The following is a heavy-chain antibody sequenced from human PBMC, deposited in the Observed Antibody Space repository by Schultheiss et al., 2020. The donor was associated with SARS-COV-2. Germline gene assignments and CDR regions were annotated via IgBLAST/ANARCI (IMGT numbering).Heavy chain of an antibody. J-gene: IGHJ5*02. D-gene: IGHD3-3*01. CDR3: ARDRGGDFWSGYWLGFDP. CDR2: IYYSGST. CDR1: GGSISSYY. Sequence: SETLSLTCTVSGGSISSYYWSWIRQPPGKGLEWIGYIYYSGSTNYNPSLKSRVTISVDTSKNQFSLKLSSVTAADTAVYYCARDRGGDFWSGYWLGFDPWGQGTLVTVSS. V-gene: IGHV4-59*01.